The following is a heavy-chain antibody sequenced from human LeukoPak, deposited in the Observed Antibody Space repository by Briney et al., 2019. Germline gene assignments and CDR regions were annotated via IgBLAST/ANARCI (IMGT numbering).Heavy chain of an antibody. D-gene: IGHD2-8*01. CDR2: IHMTGRT. V-gene: IGHV4-4*09. CDR3: ATSYDAKVAPFDL. Sequence: SETLSPTCTVSGVSFSSFQWSCIRQSPVKGLEGIGNIHMTGRTDYNPSLKSRVTISMDTSKSQFSLLLTSVSAAAPAIYFCATSYDAKVAPFDLLGQGILVTVSS. CDR1: GVSFSSFQ. J-gene: IGHJ4*02.